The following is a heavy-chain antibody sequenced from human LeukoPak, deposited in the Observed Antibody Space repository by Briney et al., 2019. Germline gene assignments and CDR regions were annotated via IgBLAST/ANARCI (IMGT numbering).Heavy chain of an antibody. CDR1: GYTLTELS. CDR2: FDPEDGET. V-gene: IGHV1-24*01. CDR3: ATALPDSSGYSYYYMDV. Sequence: ASVKVSCKVSGYTLTELSMHWLRQAPGKGLEWMGGFDPEDGETIYAQKFQGRVTMTEDTSTDTAYMELSSLRSEDTAVYYCATALPDSSGYSYYYMDVWGKGTTVTVSS. D-gene: IGHD3-22*01. J-gene: IGHJ6*03.